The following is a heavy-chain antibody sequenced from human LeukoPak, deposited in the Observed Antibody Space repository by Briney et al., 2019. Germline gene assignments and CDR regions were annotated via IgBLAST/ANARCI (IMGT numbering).Heavy chain of an antibody. CDR3: ARKAVSGNWFDP. Sequence: GGSLRLSCAASGFTVSSYYMSWVRQAPGKGLEWVSVIYSGDNTYYADSVKGRFTISRDNSKSTLFLQMNSLRAEDTAVYYCARKAVSGNWFDPWGQGTLVTVSS. CDR1: GFTVSSYY. J-gene: IGHJ5*02. D-gene: IGHD3-16*01. CDR2: IYSGDNT. V-gene: IGHV3-66*01.